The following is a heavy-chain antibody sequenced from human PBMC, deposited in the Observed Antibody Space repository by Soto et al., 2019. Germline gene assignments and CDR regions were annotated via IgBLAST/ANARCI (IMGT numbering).Heavy chain of an antibody. CDR1: GFTFNIYA. CDR2: IPFDGTKE. V-gene: IGHV3-30-3*01. D-gene: IGHD4-17*01. J-gene: IGHJ6*02. CDR3: SREDDYGYRYINYGLDV. Sequence: GGSLRLSCAASGFTFNIYALHWVRQAPGKGLEWVAVIPFDGTKEYYSDSVKGRFTISRDKMKNTLYLQMNNLRVEDAALYFCSREDDYGYRYINYGLDVWGQGTMVTVSS.